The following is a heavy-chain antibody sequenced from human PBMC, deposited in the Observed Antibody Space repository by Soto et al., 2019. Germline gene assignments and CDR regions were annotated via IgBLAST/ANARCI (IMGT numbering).Heavy chain of an antibody. CDR3: ADLTWRRYYLP. CDR1: GFSLSDHY. J-gene: IGHJ4*02. Sequence: EVQLVESGGDLVQPGGSLRLSCVASGFSLSDHYMDWVRQAPGKGLEWVGRITNRPYSYTTDYAESVKGRFTISRDDSKNPLFLQRNSLTTEDTAIYYCADLTWRRYYLPWGQGTLVTVSS. D-gene: IGHD3-22*01. CDR2: ITNRPYSYTT. V-gene: IGHV3-72*01.